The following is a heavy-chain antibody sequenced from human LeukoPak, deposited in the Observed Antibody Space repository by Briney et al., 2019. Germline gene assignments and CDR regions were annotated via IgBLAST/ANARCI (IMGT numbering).Heavy chain of an antibody. Sequence: GESLRHSCGASGFNLGSYAMPWVRQAPAKGVAWVAVISYDGSNKYYADSVRGRFTISRDNSKNTLYQQRNSRRAEDTSVYYCARAVVVPAERLDYWGQGTLVTVSS. CDR2: ISYDGSNK. V-gene: IGHV3-30*04. CDR1: GFNLGSYA. CDR3: ARAVVVPAERLDY. D-gene: IGHD2-2*01. J-gene: IGHJ4*02.